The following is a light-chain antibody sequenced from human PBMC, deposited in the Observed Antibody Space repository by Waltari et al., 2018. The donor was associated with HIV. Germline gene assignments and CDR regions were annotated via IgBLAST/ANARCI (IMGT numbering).Light chain of an antibody. CDR2: DVS. J-gene: IGLJ1*01. CDR3: CSYAGSYTLGV. CDR1: SSDVGGYNY. Sequence: QSALTQPRSVSGSPGQSVTISCTGTSSDVGGYNYVSCYQQHPGKAPKLMIYDVSKRPSGVPDRFSGSTSGNPASLTISGLHAEDEADYYCCSYAGSYTLGVFGTGTKVTVL. V-gene: IGLV2-11*01.